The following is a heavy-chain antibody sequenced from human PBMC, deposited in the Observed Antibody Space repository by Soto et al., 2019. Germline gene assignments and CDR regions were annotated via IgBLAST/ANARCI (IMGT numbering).Heavy chain of an antibody. CDR3: ARGGTNDGSSWYR. D-gene: IGHD6-13*01. CDR2: IDPSDSYT. J-gene: IGHJ4*02. CDR1: GYSFTSYW. Sequence: GESLKISCKGSGYSFTSYWIIWVRQMPGKGLEWMGRIDPSDSYTNYSPSFHGHVTISADKSISTAYLQWSSLKASDNAMYYWARGGTNDGSSWYRWGQGTLVTVSS. V-gene: IGHV5-10-1*01.